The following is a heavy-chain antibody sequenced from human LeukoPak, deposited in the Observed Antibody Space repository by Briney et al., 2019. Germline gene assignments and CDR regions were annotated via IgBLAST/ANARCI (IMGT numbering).Heavy chain of an antibody. J-gene: IGHJ3*02. CDR3: ARPRRITMVRGVINDAFDI. CDR1: GGSFSGYY. CDR2: INHSGST. D-gene: IGHD3-10*01. V-gene: IGHV4-34*01. Sequence: SETLSLTCAVYGGSFSGYYWSWIRQPPRKGLEWIGEINHSGSTNYNPSLKSRVTISVDTSKNQFSLKLSSVTAADTAVYYCARPRRITMVRGVINDAFDIWGQGTMVTVSS.